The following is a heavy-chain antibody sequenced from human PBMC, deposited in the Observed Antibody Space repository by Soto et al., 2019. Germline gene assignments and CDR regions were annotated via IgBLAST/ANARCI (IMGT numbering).Heavy chain of an antibody. CDR1: GGSISSGGYY. D-gene: IGHD4-4*01. CDR3: ARHRNEYSNHVGHYYFDY. V-gene: IGHV4-31*03. CDR2: IYYSGST. Sequence: QVQLQESGPGLVKASQTLSLTCTVSGGSISSGGYYWSWIRQHPGKGLEWIGYIYYSGSTYYNPSLMSRVTISVDTSKNQFSLKLSSVTAADTAVYYCARHRNEYSNHVGHYYFDYWGQGTLVTVSS. J-gene: IGHJ4*02.